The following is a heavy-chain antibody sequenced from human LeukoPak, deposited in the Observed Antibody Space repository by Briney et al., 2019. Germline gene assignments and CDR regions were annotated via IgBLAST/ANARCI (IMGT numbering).Heavy chain of an antibody. CDR2: IRYDGSNK. J-gene: IGHJ4*02. V-gene: IGHV3-30*02. Sequence: GGSLRLSCAASGFTFSSYGMHWVRQAPGKGLEWVAFIRYDGSNKYYADSVKGRFTISRDNSKNTLYLQMNSLRAEDTAVYYCANGYSSSWYQQFFDYWGQGTLVTVSS. CDR1: GFTFSSYG. D-gene: IGHD6-13*01. CDR3: ANGYSSSWYQQFFDY.